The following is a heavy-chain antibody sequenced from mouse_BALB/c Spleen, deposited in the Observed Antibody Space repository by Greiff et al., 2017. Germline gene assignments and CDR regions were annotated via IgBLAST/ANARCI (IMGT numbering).Heavy chain of an antibody. CDR2: IYPSDSYT. D-gene: IGHD2-3*01. Sequence: QVQLQQPGAELVRPGASVKLSCKASGYTFTSYWINWVKQRPGQGLEWIGNIYPSDSYTNYNQKFKDKATLTVDKSSSTAYMQLSSPTSEDSAVYYCTRSYDGYYWFAYWGQGTLVTVSA. CDR3: TRSYDGYYWFAY. V-gene: IGHV1-69*02. CDR1: GYTFTSYW. J-gene: IGHJ3*01.